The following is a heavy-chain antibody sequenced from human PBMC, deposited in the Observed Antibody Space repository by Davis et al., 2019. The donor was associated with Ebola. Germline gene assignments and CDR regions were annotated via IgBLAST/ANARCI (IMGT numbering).Heavy chain of an antibody. V-gene: IGHV3-15*07. Sequence: PGGSLRLSCTASGFTFNNAWMNWVRQAPGKGLEWVGRIKSKTDGGTTDYAAPVEGRFTISRDDSKNTLYLQMNSLRAEDTAVYYCAREKTAKVQFDYWGQGTLVTVSS. CDR3: AREKTAKVQFDY. CDR2: IKSKTDGGTT. CDR1: GFTFNNAW. J-gene: IGHJ4*02. D-gene: IGHD5-18*01.